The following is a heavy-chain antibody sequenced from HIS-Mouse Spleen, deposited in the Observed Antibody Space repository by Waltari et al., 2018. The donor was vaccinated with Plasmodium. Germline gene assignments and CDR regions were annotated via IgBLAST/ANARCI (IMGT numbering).Heavy chain of an antibody. J-gene: IGHJ4*02. V-gene: IGHV4-39*01. D-gene: IGHD6-6*01. CDR1: GGSISSRSSY. CDR3: ARHRQLAYYFDY. Sequence: QLQLQESGPGLVKPSETLSLTCTVSGGSISSRSSYWGWIRQPPGKGLEWIGSIYYSGSTYYNPSLKSRVTISVDTSKNQFSLKLSSVTAADTAVYYCARHRQLAYYFDYWGQGTLVTVSS. CDR2: IYYSGST.